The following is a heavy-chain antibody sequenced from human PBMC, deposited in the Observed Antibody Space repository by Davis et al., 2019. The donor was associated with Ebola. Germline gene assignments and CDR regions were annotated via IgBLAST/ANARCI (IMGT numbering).Heavy chain of an antibody. CDR2: IYYSGST. CDR1: GFTFSTYA. J-gene: IGHJ4*02. Sequence: GSLRLSCAASGFTFSTYAMTWIRQPPGKGLEWIGYIYYSGSTNYNPSLKSRVTISVDTSKNQFSLKLSSVTAADTAVYYCAGGGYGTSCDYWGQGTLVTVSS. V-gene: IGHV4-59*08. D-gene: IGHD5-12*01. CDR3: AGGGYGTSCDY.